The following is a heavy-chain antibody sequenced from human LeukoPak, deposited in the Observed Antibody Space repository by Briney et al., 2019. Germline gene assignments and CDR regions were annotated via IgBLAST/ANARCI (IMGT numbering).Heavy chain of an antibody. V-gene: IGHV3-48*03. CDR2: ISRSGIAM. D-gene: IGHD3-10*01. CDR3: TRDRPSGNITMIRGVTLDY. Sequence: GGSLRLSCAASGFVFRRYEMNWVRQAPGMGLERISYISRSGIAMYYADSVKGRFTISRDNAKSSLYLHMNSLRAEDTAVYYCTRDRPSGNITMIRGVTLDYWGQGTLVTVSS. J-gene: IGHJ4*02. CDR1: GFVFRRYE.